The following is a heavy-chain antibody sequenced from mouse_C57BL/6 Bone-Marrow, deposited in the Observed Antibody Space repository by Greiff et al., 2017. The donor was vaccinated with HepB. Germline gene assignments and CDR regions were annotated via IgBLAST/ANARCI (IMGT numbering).Heavy chain of an antibody. CDR1: GFTFTDYY. Sequence: EVKLLESGGGLVQPGGSLSLSCAASGFTFTDYYMSWVRQPPGKALEWLGFIRNKANGYTTEYSASVKGRFTISRDNSQSILYLQMNALRAEDSATYYCARKDYYGSSSWYFDVWGTGTTVTVSS. D-gene: IGHD1-1*01. CDR2: IRNKANGYTT. CDR3: ARKDYYGSSSWYFDV. V-gene: IGHV7-3*01. J-gene: IGHJ1*03.